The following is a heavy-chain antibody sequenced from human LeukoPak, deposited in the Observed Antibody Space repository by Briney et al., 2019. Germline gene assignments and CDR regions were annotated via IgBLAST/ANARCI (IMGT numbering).Heavy chain of an antibody. D-gene: IGHD5-24*01. CDR2: MNPNSGNT. J-gene: IGHJ4*02. Sequence: ASVKVSCKASGGTFSSYAISWVRQAPGQGLEWMGWMNPNSGNTGYAQKFQGRVTMTRNTSISTAYMELSSLRSEDTAVYYCARGHGGPVEMATIPFDYWGQGTLVTVSS. CDR1: GGTFSSYA. V-gene: IGHV1-8*02. CDR3: ARGHGGPVEMATIPFDY.